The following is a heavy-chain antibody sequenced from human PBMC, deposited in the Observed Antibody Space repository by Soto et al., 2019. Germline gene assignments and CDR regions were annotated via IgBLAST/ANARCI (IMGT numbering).Heavy chain of an antibody. CDR3: AGAGVLWLGGGMDV. CDR2: INHSGST. V-gene: IGHV4-34*01. Sequence: SETLSLTCAVYGGSFSGYYWSWIRQPPGKGLEWIGEINHSGSTNYNPSLKSRVTISVDTSKNQFSLKLSSVTAADTAVYYCAGAGVLWLGGGMDVWGQGTTVTVSS. CDR1: GGSFSGYY. D-gene: IGHD3-10*01. J-gene: IGHJ6*02.